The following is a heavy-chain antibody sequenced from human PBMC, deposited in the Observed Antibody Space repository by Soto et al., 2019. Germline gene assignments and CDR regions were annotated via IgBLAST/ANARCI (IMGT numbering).Heavy chain of an antibody. CDR1: GYTFTSYA. CDR3: ARDPVIYDSSGYLGDDFDI. V-gene: IGHV1-3*01. J-gene: IGHJ3*02. CDR2: INAGNGNT. D-gene: IGHD3-22*01. Sequence: DSVKVPCKASGYTFTSYAMHWVRQAPGQRLEWMGWINAGNGNTKYSQKFQGRVTITRDTSASTAYMELSSLRSEDTAVYYCARDPVIYDSSGYLGDDFDIRGQVTMVSVSS.